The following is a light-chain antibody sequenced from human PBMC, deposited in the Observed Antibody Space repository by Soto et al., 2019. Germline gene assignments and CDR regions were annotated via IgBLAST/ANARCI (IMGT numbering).Light chain of an antibody. CDR2: DAS. CDR1: QSVSSNY. V-gene: IGKV3-20*01. Sequence: EIVLTQSPGTLSLSPGERATISCRASQSVSSNYFAWYQKKPGQPPRLLISDASSRTTGIPDRFSGSGSGSDFALTISGLELEDFAVYYCQHYGRSPPSWTFGQGTKVEIK. CDR3: QHYGRSPPSWT. J-gene: IGKJ1*01.